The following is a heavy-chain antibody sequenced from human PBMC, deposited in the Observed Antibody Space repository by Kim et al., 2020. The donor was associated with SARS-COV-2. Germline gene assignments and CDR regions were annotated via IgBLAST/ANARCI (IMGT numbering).Heavy chain of an antibody. V-gene: IGHV4-31*02. J-gene: IGHJ4*02. D-gene: IGHD1-26*01. CDR3: AREEGGSYLDY. Sequence: TYYNPSPKSRVTISVDTSKNQFSLRLSSVTAADTAVYYCAREEGGSYLDYWGQGTLVTVSS. CDR2: T.